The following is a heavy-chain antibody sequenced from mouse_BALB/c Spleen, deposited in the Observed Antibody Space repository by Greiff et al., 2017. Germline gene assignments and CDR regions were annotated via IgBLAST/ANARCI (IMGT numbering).Heavy chain of an antibody. J-gene: IGHJ1*01. CDR2: IDPANGNT. CDR1: GFNIKDTY. Sequence: VQLQQSGAELVKPGASVKLSCTASGFNIKDTYMHWVKQRPEQGLEWIGRIDPANGNTKYDPKFQGKATITADTSSNTAYLQLSSLTSEDTAVYYCARNYGNYWYFDVWGAGTTVTVSS. V-gene: IGHV14-3*02. D-gene: IGHD2-1*01. CDR3: ARNYGNYWYFDV.